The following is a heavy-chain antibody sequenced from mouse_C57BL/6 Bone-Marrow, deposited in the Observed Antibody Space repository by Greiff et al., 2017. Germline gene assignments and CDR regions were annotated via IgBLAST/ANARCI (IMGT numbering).Heavy chain of an antibody. CDR1: GYTFTSYS. Sequence: VQLVESGAELARPGASVKMSCKASGYTFTSYSMHWVNQRPGQGLEWIGYINPCSGYTKYNQKFKDKATLTADTSSSTAYMQLSSLTSEDSAVYYSARFDYWGQGTTLTVSS. V-gene: IGHV1-4*01. CDR2: INPCSGYT. J-gene: IGHJ2*01. CDR3: ARFDY.